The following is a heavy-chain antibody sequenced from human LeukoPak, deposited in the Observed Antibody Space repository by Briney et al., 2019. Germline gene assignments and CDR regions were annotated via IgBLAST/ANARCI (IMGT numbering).Heavy chain of an antibody. D-gene: IGHD3-22*01. CDR1: GFTFSSYG. CDR2: IYSSGST. CDR3: ARARNYYDSSGFYYEGDAFDI. Sequence: PGGSLRLSCAASGFTFSSYGMSWIRQPPGKGLECIGYIYSSGSTNYNPSLKSRVTISVDASKNQFSLKLSSVTAADTAVYYCARARNYYDSSGFYYEGDAFDIWGQGTMVTVSS. J-gene: IGHJ3*02. V-gene: IGHV4-59*01.